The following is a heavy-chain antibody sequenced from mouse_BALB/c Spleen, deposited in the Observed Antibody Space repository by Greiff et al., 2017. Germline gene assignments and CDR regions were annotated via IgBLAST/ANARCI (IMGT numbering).Heavy chain of an antibody. J-gene: IGHJ4*01. V-gene: IGHV5-17*02. CDR2: ISSGSSTI. CDR1: GFTFSSFG. CDR3: ARQRGASLLRHAMDY. Sequence: EVQGVESGGGLVQPGGSRKLSCAASGFTFSSFGMHWVRQAPEKGLEWVAYISSGSSTIYYADTVKGRFTISRDNPKNTLFLQMTSLRSEDTAMYYCARQRGASLLRHAMDYWGQGTSVTVSS. D-gene: IGHD1-1*01.